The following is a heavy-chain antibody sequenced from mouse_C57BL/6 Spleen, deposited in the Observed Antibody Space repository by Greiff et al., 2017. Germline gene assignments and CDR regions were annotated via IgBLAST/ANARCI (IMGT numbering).Heavy chain of an antibody. CDR2: INPYNGDT. CDR3: ARSGDYDEGAFAY. J-gene: IGHJ3*01. CDR1: GYSFTGYF. V-gene: IGHV1-20*01. Sequence: VQLQQSGPELVKPGDSVKISCKASGYSFTGYFMNWVMQSHGKSLEWIGRINPYNGDTFYNQKFKGKATLTVAKYSSTAHMELRSLTSEDSSVYYCARSGDYDEGAFAYWGQGTLVTVSA. D-gene: IGHD2-4*01.